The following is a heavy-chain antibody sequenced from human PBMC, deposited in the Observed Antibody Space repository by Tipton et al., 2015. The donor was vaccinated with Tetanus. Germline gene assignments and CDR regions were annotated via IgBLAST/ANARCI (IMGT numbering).Heavy chain of an antibody. CDR3: ARLSRGIAGISGGMDV. CDR2: IYPGDSET. J-gene: IGHJ6*02. D-gene: IGHD6-13*01. Sequence: QLVQSGAEVKKPGESLKISCKGSGYSFTSYWIGWVRQMPGKGLEWMGIIYPGDSETRYSPSFQGQVTISADKSISTAYLQWSSRKASGTAMYYCARLSRGIAGISGGMDVWGQGTTVTVSS. V-gene: IGHV5-51*01. CDR1: GYSFTSYW.